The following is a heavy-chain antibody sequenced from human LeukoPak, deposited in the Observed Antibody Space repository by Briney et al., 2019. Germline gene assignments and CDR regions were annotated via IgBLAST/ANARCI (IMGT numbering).Heavy chain of an antibody. CDR3: ARLYCSGGSCYDY. J-gene: IGHJ4*02. CDR1: GFSLSTSGMR. Sequence: SGPALSHPTPPLTLTCTFSGFSLSTSGMRGSWIRQTPVKALEWLALIDWDDDKFYSTSLKTRLTISKDTSKNQVVLIMTNMDPVDTATYYCARLYCSGGSCYDYWGQGTLVTVSS. CDR2: IDWDDDK. V-gene: IGHV2-70*04. D-gene: IGHD2-15*01.